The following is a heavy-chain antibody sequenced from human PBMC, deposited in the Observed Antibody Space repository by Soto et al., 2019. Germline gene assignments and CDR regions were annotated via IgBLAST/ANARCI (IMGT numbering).Heavy chain of an antibody. D-gene: IGHD3-22*01. J-gene: IGHJ4*02. CDR1: GYTFTSYA. CDR3: ATFASPMYYYDSSPQDY. V-gene: IGHV1-3*01. Sequence: ASVKVSCKASGYTFTSYAMHWVRQAPGQRLEWMGWINAGNGNTKYSQKFQGRVTITRDTSANTAYMELSSLRSEDTAVYYCATFASPMYYYDSSPQDYWGQGTLVTVSS. CDR2: INAGNGNT.